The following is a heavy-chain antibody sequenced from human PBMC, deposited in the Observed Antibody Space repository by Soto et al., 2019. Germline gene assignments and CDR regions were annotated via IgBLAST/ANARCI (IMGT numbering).Heavy chain of an antibody. V-gene: IGHV1-46*01. J-gene: IGHJ3*02. CDR3: ARDVEDISIAAQPQKSDAFDI. CDR1: GYTFTSYY. CDR2: INPSGGST. D-gene: IGHD6-6*01. Sequence: ASVKVSCKASGYTFTSYYMHWVRQAPGQGLEWMGIINPSGGSTSYAQKFQGRVTMTRDTSTSTVYMELSSLRSEDTAVYYCARDVEDISIAAQPQKSDAFDIWGQGTMVTVSS.